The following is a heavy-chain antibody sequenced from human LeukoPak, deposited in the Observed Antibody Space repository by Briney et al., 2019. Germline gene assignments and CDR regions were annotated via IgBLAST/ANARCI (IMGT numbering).Heavy chain of an antibody. J-gene: IGHJ4*02. V-gene: IGHV4-59*01. CDR1: GGSFSGYY. CDR2: IYYSGST. D-gene: IGHD3-3*01. CDR3: ARESNFWRAFDY. Sequence: PSETLSLTCAVYGGSFSGYYWSWIRQPPGKGLEWIGYIYYSGSTNYNPSLKSRVTISVDTSKNQFSLKLSSVTAADTAVYYCARESNFWRAFDYWGQGTLVTVSS.